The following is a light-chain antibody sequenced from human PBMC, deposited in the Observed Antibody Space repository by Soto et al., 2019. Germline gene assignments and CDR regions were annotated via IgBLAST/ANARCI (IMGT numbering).Light chain of an antibody. CDR2: SNN. CDR1: NSNIGSNS. Sequence: QSVQSHPPSASWTPGHTVTITCSGSNSNIGSNSVNWFQHLPGAVPKLLIFSNNQRPSGVPDRFSGSKSGTSASLAISGLQTEDESDYYCSAWDDSLVVVFGGGTKVTVL. V-gene: IGLV1-44*01. CDR3: SAWDDSLVVV. J-gene: IGLJ2*01.